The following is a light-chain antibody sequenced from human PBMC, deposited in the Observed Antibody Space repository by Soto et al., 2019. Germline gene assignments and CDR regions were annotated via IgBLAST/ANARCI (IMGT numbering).Light chain of an antibody. J-gene: IGKJ4*01. CDR2: DAT. CDR1: RTVGNF. V-gene: IGKV3-20*01. Sequence: EIVLTQSPATLSLSPGERATLPCRASRTVGNFLAWYQQKPGQAPSLLIYDATHRATGIPARVSGGGSGTDVTLTISRLEPEDFAVYYCQQYGSSRFAFGGGTKVDIK. CDR3: QQYGSSRFA.